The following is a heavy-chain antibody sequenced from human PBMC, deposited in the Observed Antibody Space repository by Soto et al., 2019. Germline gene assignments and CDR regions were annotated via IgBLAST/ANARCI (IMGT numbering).Heavy chain of an antibody. J-gene: IGHJ6*02. CDR2: IERSGSYS. D-gene: IGHD2-21*01. CDR1: GYSFTRYW. V-gene: IGHV5-10-1*01. CDR3: ASYDHRRGSDFSPLDNNCFGMDV. Sequence: PLGYLKISCKGSGYSFTRYWISWVRQMPRKGLEWMGRIERSGSYSKYRPSFQGHVTTSADKSISTAYLQWSSLKASDTAMYYCASYDHRRGSDFSPLDNNCFGMDVWGQGTTVTVSS.